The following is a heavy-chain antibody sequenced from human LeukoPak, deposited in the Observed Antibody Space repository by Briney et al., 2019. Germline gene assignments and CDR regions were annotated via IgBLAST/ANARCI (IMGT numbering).Heavy chain of an antibody. V-gene: IGHV4-38-2*02. Sequence: PSETLSLTCTVSGYSISSGYYWSWIRQPPGKGLEWIGEINHSGSTNYNPSLKSRVTISVDTSKNQFSLKLSSVTAADTAVYYCARHYYGSGSYSRWGQGTLVTVSS. CDR1: GYSISSGYY. CDR3: ARHYYGSGSYSR. D-gene: IGHD3-10*01. CDR2: INHSGST. J-gene: IGHJ4*02.